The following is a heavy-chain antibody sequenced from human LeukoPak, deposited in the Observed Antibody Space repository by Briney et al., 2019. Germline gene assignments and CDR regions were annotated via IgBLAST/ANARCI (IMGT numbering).Heavy chain of an antibody. D-gene: IGHD3-16*01. CDR1: GFTFSSYG. V-gene: IGHV3-30*02. J-gene: IGHJ4*02. Sequence: GGSLRLSCAASGFTFSSYGMHWVRQAPGKGLEWVAFIRYDGSNKYYADSVKGRFTISRDNSKNTLYLQMNSLRAEDTAVYFCAKDRLGGPYFFHYWGQGTLVTVSS. CDR3: AKDRLGGPYFFHY. CDR2: IRYDGSNK.